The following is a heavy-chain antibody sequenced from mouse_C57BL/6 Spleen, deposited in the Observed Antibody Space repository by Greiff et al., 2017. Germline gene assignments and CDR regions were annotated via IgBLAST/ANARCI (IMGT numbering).Heavy chain of an antibody. Sequence: DVMLVESGGDLVKPGGSLKLSCAASGFTFSSYGMSWVRQTPDKRLEWVATISSGGSYTYYPDSVKGRFTISRDNAKNTLYLQMSSLKSEDTAMYYCARQGYSNYSDYWGQGTTLTVSS. CDR2: ISSGGSYT. V-gene: IGHV5-6*02. CDR1: GFTFSSYG. CDR3: ARQGYSNYSDY. D-gene: IGHD2-5*01. J-gene: IGHJ2*01.